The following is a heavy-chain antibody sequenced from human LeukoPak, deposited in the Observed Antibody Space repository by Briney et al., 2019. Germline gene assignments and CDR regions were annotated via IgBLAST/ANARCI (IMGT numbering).Heavy chain of an antibody. CDR3: AKKEWFGEFDY. J-gene: IGHJ4*02. CDR2: ISYDGSNK. V-gene: IGHV3-30*18. D-gene: IGHD3-10*01. Sequence: GRSLRLSCAASGFTFSSYGMNWVRQAPGKGLEWVAVISYDGSNKYYADSVKGRFTISRDNSKNTLYLQMNSLRAEDTAVYYGAKKEWFGEFDYWGQGTLVTVSS. CDR1: GFTFSSYG.